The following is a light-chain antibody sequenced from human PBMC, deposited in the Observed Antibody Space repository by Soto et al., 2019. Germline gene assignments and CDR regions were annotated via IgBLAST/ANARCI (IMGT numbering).Light chain of an antibody. CDR2: EGD. Sequence: SALTQPASVSGSPGQSITISCTGTSTDVGNYNLVSWYQQYPGKAPKVLIFEGDKRPSGVSDRFSGSKSANTASLTISGLQAEDEGDYYCCSYAGSRAPVFGGGTKLTVL. CDR1: STDVGNYNL. CDR3: CSYAGSRAPV. V-gene: IGLV2-23*01. J-gene: IGLJ2*01.